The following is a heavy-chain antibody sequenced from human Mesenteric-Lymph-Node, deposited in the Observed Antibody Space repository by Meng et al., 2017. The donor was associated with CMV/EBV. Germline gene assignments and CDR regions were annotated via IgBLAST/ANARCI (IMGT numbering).Heavy chain of an antibody. D-gene: IGHD1/OR15-1a*01. CDR2: INHSGST. Sequence: SQTLSLTCAVYGGSFSGYYWSWIRQPPGKGLEWIGEINHSGSTNYNPSLKSRVTISVDTSKNQFSLKLSSVTAADTAVYYCARGWRTGTRYDYWGQGTTVTVSS. CDR3: ARGWRTGTRYDY. J-gene: IGHJ4*03. CDR1: GGSFSGYY. V-gene: IGHV4-34*01.